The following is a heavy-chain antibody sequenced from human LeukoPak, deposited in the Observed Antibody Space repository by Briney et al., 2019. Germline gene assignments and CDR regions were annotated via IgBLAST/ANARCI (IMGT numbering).Heavy chain of an antibody. J-gene: IGHJ3*02. CDR2: ISSSGGST. CDR3: AKDGGIVVVITYAFDI. V-gene: IGHV3-23*01. Sequence: QPGGSLRLSCAASGFTFSSYAMGWVRQAPGKGLEWVSAISSSGGSTYYADSVKGRFTITRDNSKTTLSLQMNSLRAEDMAVYYCAKDGGIVVVITYAFDIWGQGTMVTVSS. CDR1: GFTFSSYA. D-gene: IGHD3-22*01.